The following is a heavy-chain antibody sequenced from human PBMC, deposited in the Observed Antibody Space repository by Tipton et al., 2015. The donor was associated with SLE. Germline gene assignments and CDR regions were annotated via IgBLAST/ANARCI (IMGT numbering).Heavy chain of an antibody. V-gene: IGHV4-39*07. D-gene: IGHD4-11*01. CDR3: ARVVDYGNNVYFDE. CDR1: VGSISSSSYS. J-gene: IGHJ4*02. CDR2: LHYSGST. Sequence: TLSLTCTVSVGSISSSSYSWGWVRQPPGKGLVWIVNLHYSGSTTYNPSLESRVTISVDTSKNQISLKMRSVTLADTAFYYCARVVDYGNNVYFDEWGQGTLVTVSS.